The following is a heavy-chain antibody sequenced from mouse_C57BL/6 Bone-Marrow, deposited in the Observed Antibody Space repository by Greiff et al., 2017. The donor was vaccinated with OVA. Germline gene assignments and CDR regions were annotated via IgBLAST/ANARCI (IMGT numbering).Heavy chain of an antibody. Sequence: VQLQQPGAELVKPGASVKLSCKASGYTFTSYWMHWVKQRPGQGLEWIGMIHPNSGSTNYNEKFKSKATLTVDKAYRTAYMQLSSLTSEDSAVCYCARWDDGYFFDYWGQGTTLAVSS. CDR2: IHPNSGST. CDR3: ARWDDGYFFDY. CDR1: GYTFTSYW. J-gene: IGHJ2*01. V-gene: IGHV1-64*01. D-gene: IGHD2-3*01.